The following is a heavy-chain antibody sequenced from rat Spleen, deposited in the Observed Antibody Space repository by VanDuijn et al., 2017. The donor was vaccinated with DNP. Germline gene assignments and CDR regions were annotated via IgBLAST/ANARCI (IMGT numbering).Heavy chain of an antibody. Sequence: EVKLVESGGGLVQPGRSLKLSCVAPGFNFNDYWMGWVRLAPGKGLEWIGQINTAISTSNYIPYLKEKITISRDNAQNTLYLQMSKLGSEDTAIYYCAKGPNYGGWSDYFDYWGQGVMVTVSS. J-gene: IGHJ2*01. CDR2: INTAISTS. CDR3: AKGPNYGGWSDYFDY. V-gene: IGHV4-2*01. CDR1: GFNFNDYW. D-gene: IGHD1-11*01.